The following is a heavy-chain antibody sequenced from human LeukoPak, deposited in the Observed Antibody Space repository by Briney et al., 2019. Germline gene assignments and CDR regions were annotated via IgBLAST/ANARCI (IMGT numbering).Heavy chain of an antibody. CDR1: GDSVSTNSAT. D-gene: IGHD7-27*01. CDR3: ARDQGLGRYAFDI. Sequence: SQTLSLTCAISGDSVSTNSATWNWIRQSPSRGLEWLGSTYYRSKWYNDYAVSVKSRLTINPDTSKNQFSLQLNSVTPEDTAVYYCARDQGLGRYAFDIWGQGTMVTVSS. V-gene: IGHV6-1*01. CDR2: TYYRSKWYN. J-gene: IGHJ3*02.